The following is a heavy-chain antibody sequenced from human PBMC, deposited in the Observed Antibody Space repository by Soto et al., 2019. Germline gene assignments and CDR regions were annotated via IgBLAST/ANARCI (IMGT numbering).Heavy chain of an antibody. V-gene: IGHV3-30-3*01. J-gene: IGHJ4*02. Sequence: QVQVVESGGGVVQPGGSLRLSCEASEFTFSSYPMHWVRHAPGKGLEWVTLISYDGSNQYYADSVKGRFTISRDNSKDTLYWQMHSLTSDDTAVYFCARGPITQTSFIDHWGQGTLVTASS. CDR3: ARGPITQTSFIDH. CDR2: ISYDGSNQ. CDR1: EFTFSSYP. D-gene: IGHD1-20*01.